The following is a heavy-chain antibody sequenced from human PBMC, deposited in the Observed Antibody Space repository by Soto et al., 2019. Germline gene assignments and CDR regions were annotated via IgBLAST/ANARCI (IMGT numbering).Heavy chain of an antibody. CDR1: GFSFRNAW. Sequence: ELQLVESGGGLVKPGGSLRLSCAASGFSFRNAWMSWVRQAPGKGLEWVGHIKSQGDGGTRDYDAPVKGRFTISRDDSKNTLFLQMNSLKNEDTAVYFCTTDLQAYCDGTTCYAGNYYYDDMDVWGQGTTVTVSS. V-gene: IGHV3-15*01. CDR2: IKSQGDGGTR. D-gene: IGHD2-2*01. CDR3: TTDLQAYCDGTTCYAGNYYYDDMDV. J-gene: IGHJ6*02.